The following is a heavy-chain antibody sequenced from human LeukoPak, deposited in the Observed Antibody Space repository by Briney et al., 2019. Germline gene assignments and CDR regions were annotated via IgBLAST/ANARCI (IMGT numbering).Heavy chain of an antibody. Sequence: SQTLSLTCAVSGDSISSGGYWWSWIRQRPGKGPEWIGYISYGGNTYYNPSLKSRVAISADTPKNQFSLKLSSTTAADTAVYYCARAPVATPSEFDYWGQGTLVTVSS. CDR3: ARAPVATPSEFDY. J-gene: IGHJ4*02. CDR2: ISYGGNT. V-gene: IGHV4-31*11. CDR1: GDSISSGGYW. D-gene: IGHD5-12*01.